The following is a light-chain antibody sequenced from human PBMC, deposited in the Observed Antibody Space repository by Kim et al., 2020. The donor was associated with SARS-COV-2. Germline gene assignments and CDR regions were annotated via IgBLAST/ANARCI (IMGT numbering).Light chain of an antibody. V-gene: IGKV3-20*01. CDR1: QSVRSSS. J-gene: IGKJ1*01. CDR2: GAS. CDR3: QQYGGSPT. Sequence: TVLTQSPGTLSLSPGERATLSCRASQSVRSSSLAWYQQKPGQAPRLLIYGASSRATGIPDRFSGSGSGTDFTLTISRLESEYSAVYYCQQYGGSPTFGQGTKVDIK.